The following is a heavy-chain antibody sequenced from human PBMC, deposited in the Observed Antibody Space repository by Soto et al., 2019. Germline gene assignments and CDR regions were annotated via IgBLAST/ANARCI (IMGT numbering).Heavy chain of an antibody. CDR1: GFTFGSYA. D-gene: IGHD5-12*01. CDR2: ISGSGGST. Sequence: GGSLRLSCAASGFTFGSYAMSWVRRAPGKGLEWVSAISGSGGSTYYADSVKGRFTISRDNSKNTLYLQMNSLRAEDTAVYYCAKGRDGYNFSFFDYWGQGTLVTVSS. V-gene: IGHV3-23*01. CDR3: AKGRDGYNFSFFDY. J-gene: IGHJ4*02.